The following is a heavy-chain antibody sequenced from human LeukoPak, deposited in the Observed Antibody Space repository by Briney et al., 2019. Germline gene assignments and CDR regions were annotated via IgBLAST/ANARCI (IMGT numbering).Heavy chain of an antibody. CDR1: GGSISSYY. CDR3: ARGFAFDY. CDR2: IYYSGST. J-gene: IGHJ4*02. Sequence: RASETLSLTCTVSGGSISSYYWSWIRQPPGKGLEWIGYIYYSGSTNYNPSLKSRVTISVDTSKNQFSLKLSSVTAAGTAVYYCARGFAFDYWGQGTLVTVSS. V-gene: IGHV4-59*01. D-gene: IGHD3-16*01.